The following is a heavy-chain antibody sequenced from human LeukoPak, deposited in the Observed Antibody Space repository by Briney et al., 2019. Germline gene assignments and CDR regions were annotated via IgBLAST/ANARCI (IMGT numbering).Heavy chain of an antibody. Sequence: GGSLRLSCAASGFTFSSYSMNWVRQAPGKGLEWVSYISSSSSTIYYADSVKGRFTISRDNAKNSLYLQMNSLRAEDTAVYYCASKLDYDFWSGYSGWGQGTLVTVSS. CDR3: ASKLDYDFWSGYSG. CDR1: GFTFSSYS. CDR2: ISSSSSTI. J-gene: IGHJ4*02. D-gene: IGHD3-3*01. V-gene: IGHV3-48*01.